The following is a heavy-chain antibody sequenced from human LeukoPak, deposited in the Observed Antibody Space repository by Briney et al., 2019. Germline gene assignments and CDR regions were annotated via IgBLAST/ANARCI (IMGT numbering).Heavy chain of an antibody. J-gene: IGHJ4*02. D-gene: IGHD7-27*01. CDR3: ARGPLGTGEIDY. V-gene: IGHV3-11*04. CDR1: GFTFSDYY. CDR2: ISSSDSTI. Sequence: GGSLRLSCAASGFTFSDYYMTWIRQAPGKGLECVSHISSSDSTIFYADSVKGRFTISRDNAKNTLYLQMNSLTVEDTGVYYCARGPLGTGEIDYWGQGTLVTVSS.